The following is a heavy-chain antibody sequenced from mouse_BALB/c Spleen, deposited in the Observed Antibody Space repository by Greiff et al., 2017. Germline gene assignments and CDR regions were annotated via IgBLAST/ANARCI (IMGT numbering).Heavy chain of an antibody. J-gene: IGHJ2*01. V-gene: IGHV2-2-2*01. CDR2: IWSGGST. Sequence: QVQLQQSGPGLVQPSQSLSITCTVSGFSLTSYGVHWVRQSPGKGLEWLGVIWSGGSTDYNAAFISRLSISKDNSKSQVFFKMNSLQADDTAIYYCVRRGELGNYFDYWGQGTTLTVSS. CDR1: GFSLTSYG. CDR3: VRRGELGNYFDY. D-gene: IGHD1-1*02.